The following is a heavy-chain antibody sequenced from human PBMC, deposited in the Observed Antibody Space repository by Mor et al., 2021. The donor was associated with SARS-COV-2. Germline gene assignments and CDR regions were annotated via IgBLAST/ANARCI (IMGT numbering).Heavy chain of an antibody. J-gene: IGHJ3*02. CDR3: ARQGEYSRSSWGAFDI. D-gene: IGHD6-6*01. CDR2: IYFGDRT. V-gene: IGHV4-39*01. Sequence: IYFGDRTHYSPSLKSRVTISVDTSKNQFSLKLSSVTAADTAVYYCARQGEYSRSSWGAFDIWGQGTMVAVSS.